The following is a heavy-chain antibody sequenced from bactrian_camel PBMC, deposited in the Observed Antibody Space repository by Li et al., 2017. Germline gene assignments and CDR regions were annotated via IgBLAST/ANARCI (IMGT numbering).Heavy chain of an antibody. V-gene: IGHV3-2*01. CDR2: ISRGSTTT. Sequence: VQMVESGGGLVQPGGSLGLSCAVSGYHYYGVCIGWVRQAPGKGLEWVSTISRGSTTTSYADDVKGRFTISRDDAKNTVNLQMNNLRTEDTALYYCTTGIAFVWGQGTQVTVS. D-gene: IGHD4*01. CDR1: GYHYYGVC. J-gene: IGHJ4*01. CDR3: TTGIAFV.